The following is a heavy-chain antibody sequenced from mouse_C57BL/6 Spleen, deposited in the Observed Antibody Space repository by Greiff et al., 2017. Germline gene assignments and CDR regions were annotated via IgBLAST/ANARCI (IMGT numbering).Heavy chain of an antibody. CDR3: ARSGTTVVDY. J-gene: IGHJ2*01. CDR1: GYTFTSYW. D-gene: IGHD1-1*01. Sequence: VQLQQSGAELAKPGASVKLSCKASGYTFTSYWMHWVKQRPGQGLEWIGYINPSSGYTKYNQKFKDKDTLTADKSSSTAYMQLSSLTYEDSAVYYCARSGTTVVDYWGQGTTLTVSS. CDR2: INPSSGYT. V-gene: IGHV1-7*01.